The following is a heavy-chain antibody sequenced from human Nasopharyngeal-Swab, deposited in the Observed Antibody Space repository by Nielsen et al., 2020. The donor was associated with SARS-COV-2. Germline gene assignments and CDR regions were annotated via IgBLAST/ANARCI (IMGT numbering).Heavy chain of an antibody. CDR1: GYSFTNYW. D-gene: IGHD5-24*01. CDR2: IYPGDSDT. CDR3: ARMSLDGYSDFDY. J-gene: IGHJ4*02. Sequence: GESLKISCKGSGYSFTNYWIGWVRQMPGKGLEWMGIIYPGDSDTRYGPSFQGQVTISADDSVTTAYLQWSSLKASDTAMYYCARMSLDGYSDFDYWGQGTLVTVSS. V-gene: IGHV5-51*01.